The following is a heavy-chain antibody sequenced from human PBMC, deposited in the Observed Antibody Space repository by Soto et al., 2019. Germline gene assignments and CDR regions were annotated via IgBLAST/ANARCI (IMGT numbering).Heavy chain of an antibody. D-gene: IGHD2-2*01. Sequence: GGSLRLSCAASGFTFSSYSMNWVRQAPGKGLEWVSSISSSSSYIYYADSVKGRFTISRDNAKDSLYLQMNSLRAEDTAVYYCARDGKVPAPYYYYYCMDVWGKGTTVTXSS. CDR2: ISSSSSYI. CDR1: GFTFSSYS. CDR3: ARDGKVPAPYYYYYCMDV. J-gene: IGHJ6*03. V-gene: IGHV3-21*01.